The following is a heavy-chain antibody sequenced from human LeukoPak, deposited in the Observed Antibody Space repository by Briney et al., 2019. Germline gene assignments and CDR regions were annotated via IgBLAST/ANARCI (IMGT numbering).Heavy chain of an antibody. V-gene: IGHV3-48*02. CDR3: VRDRFHAFDI. CDR2: IESSSGII. CDR1: GFTFSDYS. Sequence: GGSLRLSCAASGFTFSDYSMNWVRQAPGRGLEWISYIESSSGIIDYADSVKGRFTISRDNAKNSLYLEMNSLRDEDTAVYICVRDRFHAFDIWGQGTVVTVSS. J-gene: IGHJ3*02.